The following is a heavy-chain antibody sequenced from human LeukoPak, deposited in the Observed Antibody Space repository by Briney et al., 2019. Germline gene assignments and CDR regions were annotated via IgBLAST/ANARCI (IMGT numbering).Heavy chain of an antibody. CDR3: ARDFRGVRLGELSLDP. D-gene: IGHD3-16*02. Sequence: SQTLSLTCAISGDSVSSNSAAWNWIRQSPSRGLEWLGRTYYRSKWYNDYAVSVQSRITINQDTSKHQFSLQLNSATPEDTAVYYCARDFRGVRLGELSLDPWGQGTLVTVSS. J-gene: IGHJ5*02. CDR2: TYYRSKWYN. V-gene: IGHV6-1*01. CDR1: GDSVSSNSAA.